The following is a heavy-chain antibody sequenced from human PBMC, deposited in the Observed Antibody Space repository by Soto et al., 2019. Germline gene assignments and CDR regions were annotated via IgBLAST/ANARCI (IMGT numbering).Heavy chain of an antibody. CDR3: ARDLRNYDSSGYYHDAFDI. J-gene: IGHJ3*02. V-gene: IGHV3-53*04. CDR2: IYSGGST. D-gene: IGHD3-22*01. Sequence: GESLKISCAASGFTVSSNYMSWVRQAPGKGLEWVSVIYSGGSTYYADSVKGRFTISRHNSKNTLYLQMNSLRAEDTAVYYCARDLRNYDSSGYYHDAFDIWGQGTMVTVSS. CDR1: GFTVSSNY.